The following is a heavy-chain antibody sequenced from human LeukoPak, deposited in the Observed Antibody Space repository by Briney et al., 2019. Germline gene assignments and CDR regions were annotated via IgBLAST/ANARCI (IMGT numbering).Heavy chain of an antibody. D-gene: IGHD3/OR15-3a*01. CDR1: GFTFGSYG. J-gene: IGHJ4*02. V-gene: IGHV3-30*18. Sequence: GGSLRLSYAASGFTFGSYGMHWVRRAPGKGLEWEADISYDGSNEYYLDSVKGRFTVSRDNSKNALNLQMNTLTPEDTAVYYCAKDGFWTTKTSYHGAHFFDHWGQGTLVAVSS. CDR3: AKDGFWTTKTSYHGAHFFDH. CDR2: ISYDGSNE.